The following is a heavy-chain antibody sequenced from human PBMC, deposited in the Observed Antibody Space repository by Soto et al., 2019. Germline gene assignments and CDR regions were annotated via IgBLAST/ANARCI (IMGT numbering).Heavy chain of an antibody. CDR2: INAGNGNT. V-gene: IGHV1-3*01. CDR3: ARDDTVTTKGDYYYYYMDV. Sequence: ASVKVSCKASGYTFTSYAMHWVRQAPGQRLEWMGWINAGNGNTKYSQKFQGRVTITRDTSASTAYMELSSLRSEDTAVYYCARDDTVTTKGDYYYYYMDVWGKGTTVTVSS. CDR1: GYTFTSYA. J-gene: IGHJ6*03. D-gene: IGHD4-17*01.